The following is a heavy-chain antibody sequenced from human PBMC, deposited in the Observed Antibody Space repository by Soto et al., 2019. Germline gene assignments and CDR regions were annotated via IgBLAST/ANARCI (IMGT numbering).Heavy chain of an antibody. J-gene: IGHJ4*02. Sequence: QVQLVQSGAEVKKPGSSVKVSCKASGGTFSSYAISWVRQAPGQGLEWLGGIIPIFGTANYAQKFQGRVTITADETTSTAYRELSGLRSEDTAVYYCARGGGGSPQRTDLFDYWGQGTLVTVSS. CDR1: GGTFSSYA. D-gene: IGHD1-26*01. CDR2: IIPIFGTA. CDR3: ARGGGGSPQRTDLFDY. V-gene: IGHV1-69*01.